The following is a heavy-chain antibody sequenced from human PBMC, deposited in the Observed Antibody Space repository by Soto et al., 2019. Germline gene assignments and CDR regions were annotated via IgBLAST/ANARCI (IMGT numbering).Heavy chain of an antibody. J-gene: IGHJ6*02. V-gene: IGHV3-23*01. CDR2: ISGSGGTT. D-gene: IGHD3-3*01. CDR1: GFTFENYA. Sequence: GSLRLSCVASGFTFENYAMSWVRQAPGKGLEWVSAISGSGGTTYYSDSVKGRFTISRDNSKNTVYLQMNDLRVEDAAEYFCAKDSWAIFGVPAGEYYAMDVWGHGTTVTVSS. CDR3: AKDSWAIFGVPAGEYYAMDV.